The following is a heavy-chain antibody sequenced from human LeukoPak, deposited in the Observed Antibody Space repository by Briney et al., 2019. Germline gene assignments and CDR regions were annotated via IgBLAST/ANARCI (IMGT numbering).Heavy chain of an antibody. CDR1: GYTFTSYY. J-gene: IGHJ6*02. Sequence: ASVKVSCKASGYTFTSYYMRWARQAPGQGLEWMGIINPSGGSTSYAQKFQGRVTMTRDTSTSTVYMELSSLRSEDTAVYYCASVYKHGMDVWGQGTTVTVSS. V-gene: IGHV1-46*01. D-gene: IGHD5-24*01. CDR2: INPSGGST. CDR3: ASVYKHGMDV.